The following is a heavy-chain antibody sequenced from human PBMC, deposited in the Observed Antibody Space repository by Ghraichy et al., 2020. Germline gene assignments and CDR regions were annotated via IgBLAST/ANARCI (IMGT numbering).Heavy chain of an antibody. Sequence: GESLNISCAASGFTFSSYWMHWVRQAPGKGLVWVSRINSDGSSTSYADSVKGRFTISRDNAKNTLYLQMNSLRAEDTAVYYCSAQFSRDYYYYYGMDVWGQGTTVTVSS. V-gene: IGHV3-74*01. J-gene: IGHJ6*02. CDR1: GFTFSSYW. CDR3: SAQFSRDYYYYYGMDV. CDR2: INSDGSST. D-gene: IGHD3-3*02.